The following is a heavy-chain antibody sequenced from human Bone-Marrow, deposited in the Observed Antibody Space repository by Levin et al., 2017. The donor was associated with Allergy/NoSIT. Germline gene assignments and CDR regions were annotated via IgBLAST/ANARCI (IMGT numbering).Heavy chain of an antibody. V-gene: IGHV3-7*03. J-gene: IGHJ4*02. Sequence: GGSLRLSCAASGFTFSRYWMTWVRQAPGKGLEWVANIKQDGSEKYYVDSVKGRFTISRDNAKDSLYLQMDSLRAEDTAVYYCAVRYCGGTSCQTRSDLYFDCWGQGTLVTVSS. CDR2: IKQDGSEK. CDR1: GFTFSRYW. CDR3: AVRYCGGTSCQTRSDLYFDC. D-gene: IGHD2-2*01.